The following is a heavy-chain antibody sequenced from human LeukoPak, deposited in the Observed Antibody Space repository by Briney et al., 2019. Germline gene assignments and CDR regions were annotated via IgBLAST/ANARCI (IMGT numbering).Heavy chain of an antibody. V-gene: IGHV1-18*01. CDR1: GYTFTSYG. D-gene: IGHD3-3*01. CDR3: ARGLNDFWSGYYYYYYYGMDV. Sequence: GASVKVSCKASGYTFTSYGISWVRQAPGQGLEWMGWISAYNGNTNYAQKLQGRVTMTRNTSISTAYMELSSLRSEDTAVYYCARGLNDFWSGYYYYYYYGMDVWGQGTTVTVSS. J-gene: IGHJ6*02. CDR2: ISAYNGNT.